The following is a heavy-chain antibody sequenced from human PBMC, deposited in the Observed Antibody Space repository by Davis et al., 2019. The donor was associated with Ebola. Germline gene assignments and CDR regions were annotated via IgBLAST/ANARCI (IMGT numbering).Heavy chain of an antibody. V-gene: IGHV3-23*01. Sequence: GESLKISCAASGFSFSNYAMTWVRQAPGKGLEWVSTIRGGGGGTFYADSVKGRFTISRDNSRNTVSLQLGSLRADDTAVYYCAKSFLITGSHMSEFRGVDYWGQGTVVTVSS. CDR3: AKSFLITGSHMSEFRGVDY. CDR1: GFSFSNYA. CDR2: IRGGGGGT. D-gene: IGHD2-8*02. J-gene: IGHJ4*02.